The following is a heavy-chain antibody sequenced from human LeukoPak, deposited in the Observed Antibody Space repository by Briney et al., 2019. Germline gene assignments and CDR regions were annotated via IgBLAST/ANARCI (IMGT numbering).Heavy chain of an antibody. CDR3: ARDRVRGSSNPYFDY. J-gene: IGHJ4*02. CDR2: IYYSAST. V-gene: IGHV4-61*01. D-gene: IGHD1-26*01. Sequence: PSETLPLTCTVSGGSVSSGSYYGSWIRQPPGKGLEWIGYIYYSASTNYNPSLKSRVTISIDTSKNQFSLKLSSVTAADTAVYYCARDRVRGSSNPYFDYWGQGTLVTVSS. CDR1: GGSVSSGSYY.